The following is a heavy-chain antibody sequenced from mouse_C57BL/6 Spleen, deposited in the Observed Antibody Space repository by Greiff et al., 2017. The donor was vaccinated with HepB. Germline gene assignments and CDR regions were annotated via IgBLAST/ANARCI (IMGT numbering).Heavy chain of an antibody. CDR3: ARRTRGFAY. Sequence: VQLQQSGPELVKPGASVKISCKASGYSFPGYYMNWVKQSPEKSLEWIGEINPSTGGTTYNQKFKAKATLTVDKSSSTAYMQLKSLTSADSAVYYWARRTRGFAYWGQGTLVTVSA. CDR1: GYSFPGYY. CDR2: INPSTGGT. J-gene: IGHJ3*01. V-gene: IGHV1-42*01.